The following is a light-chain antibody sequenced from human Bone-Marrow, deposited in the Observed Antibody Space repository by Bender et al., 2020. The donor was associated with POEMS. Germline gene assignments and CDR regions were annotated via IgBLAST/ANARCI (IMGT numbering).Light chain of an antibody. CDR3: AVWDDSLNGWV. V-gene: IGLV1-44*01. CDR2: SSH. Sequence: QSVLTQPPSASGTPGQRVTISCSGGSSNIGAHAVNWYQHQPGTAPKLLIYSSHRRPSEVPDRFSGSRSGTSASLAIRGLQSEDEADYYCAVWDDSLNGWVFGGGTKLTVL. CDR1: SSNIGAHA. J-gene: IGLJ3*02.